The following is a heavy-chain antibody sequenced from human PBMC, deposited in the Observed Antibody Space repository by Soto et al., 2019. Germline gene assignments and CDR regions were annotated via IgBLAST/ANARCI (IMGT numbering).Heavy chain of an antibody. CDR3: AIEGCSSTSCFTPDNYTGMHV. CDR1: AGSISSYY. J-gene: IGHJ6*02. Sequence: QVQLQESGPGLVKPSETLSLTCTASAGSISSYYWSWIRQPPGKGLEWIGYIYYSGSNNYNPSLKSRVTISVDTSKKQFALKLSSVTSADTAVYYCAIEGCSSTSCFTPDNYTGMHVWGQGPTATVSS. CDR2: IYYSGSN. D-gene: IGHD2-2*01. V-gene: IGHV4-59*01.